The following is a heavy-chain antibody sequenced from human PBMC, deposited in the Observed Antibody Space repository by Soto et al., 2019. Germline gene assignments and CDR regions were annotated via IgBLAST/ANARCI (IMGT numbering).Heavy chain of an antibody. V-gene: IGHV3-30-3*01. D-gene: IGHD6-19*01. CDR2: ISYDGSNK. J-gene: IGHJ4*02. CDR1: GFTFSSYA. Sequence: QVQLVESGGGVVQPGRSLRLSCAASGFTFSSYAMHWVRQAPGKGLEWVAVISYDGSNKYYADSVKGRFSISRDNSKNTLYLQMNSLRAEDTAVYYCAWGGSGWYIDSWGQGTLVTVSS. CDR3: AWGGSGWYIDS.